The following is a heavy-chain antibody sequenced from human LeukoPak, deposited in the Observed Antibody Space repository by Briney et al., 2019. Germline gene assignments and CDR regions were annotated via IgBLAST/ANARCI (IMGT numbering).Heavy chain of an antibody. Sequence: GGSLRLSCAASGFTFSDYYMSWIRQAPGKGLEWVSYISSSSSYTNYADSVKGRFTISRDNAENSLYLQMNSLRAEDTAVYYCARAGGSSGWYGAFDYWGQGTLVTVSS. D-gene: IGHD6-19*01. CDR3: ARAGGSSGWYGAFDY. J-gene: IGHJ4*02. CDR2: ISSSSSYT. CDR1: GFTFSDYY. V-gene: IGHV3-11*06.